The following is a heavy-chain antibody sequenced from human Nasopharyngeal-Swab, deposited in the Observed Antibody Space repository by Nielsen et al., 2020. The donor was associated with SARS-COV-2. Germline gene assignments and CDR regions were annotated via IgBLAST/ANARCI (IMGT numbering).Heavy chain of an antibody. CDR3: ARGRSRRWFDP. D-gene: IGHD6-6*01. CDR2: INYSGST. J-gene: IGHJ5*02. Sequence: GSLRLSCGVNGGSFSGYYWTWIRQPPGKGLEWIGEINYSGSTNYNSSLKSRVTILVDRSKNQFSLNVTSMTAADTAVYYCARGRSRRWFDPWGQGTLVTVSS. V-gene: IGHV4-34*01. CDR1: GGSFSGYY.